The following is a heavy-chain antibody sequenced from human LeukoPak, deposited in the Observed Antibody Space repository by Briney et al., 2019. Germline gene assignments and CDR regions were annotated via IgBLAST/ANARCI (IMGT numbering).Heavy chain of an antibody. CDR3: AKTSLSDPSGHYYYMDV. J-gene: IGHJ6*03. CDR2: GSGSGGST. D-gene: IGHD3-3*01. Sequence: GGSLRLSCAASGCTISSYGMSWGRQAPGTGLELVSVGSGSGGSTYYADSVNGRFTISRDNSQNTVSLQLNNLRIEDTALYYCAKTSLSDPSGHYYYMDVWGKGTTVTVSS. CDR1: GCTISSYG. V-gene: IGHV3-23*01.